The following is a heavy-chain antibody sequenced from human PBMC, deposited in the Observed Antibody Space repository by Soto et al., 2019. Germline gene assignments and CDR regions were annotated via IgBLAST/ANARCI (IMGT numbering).Heavy chain of an antibody. CDR3: AKDAPSYYDSSGYFDY. J-gene: IGHJ4*02. CDR1: GFTFSSYG. V-gene: IGHV3-30*18. D-gene: IGHD3-22*01. Sequence: GGSLRLSCAASGFTFSSYGMHWVRQAPGKGLEWVAVISYDGSNKYYADSVKGRFTISRDNSKNTLYLQMNSLRAEGTAVYYCAKDAPSYYDSSGYFDYWGQGTLVTVSS. CDR2: ISYDGSNK.